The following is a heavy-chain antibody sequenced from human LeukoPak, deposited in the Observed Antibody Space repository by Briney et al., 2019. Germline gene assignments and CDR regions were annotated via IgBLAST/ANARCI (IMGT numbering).Heavy chain of an antibody. CDR1: GGSILTTNW. V-gene: IGHV4-4*02. Sequence: SGTLSLTCAVSGGSILTTNWWSWVRQPPGKGLEWIGEVHLSGASNYNPSLKSRVSMSIDNSKNQLSLKLSPVTAADTAVYYCAREYYGSGSYVIDYWGQGTLVTVSS. J-gene: IGHJ4*02. CDR2: VHLSGAS. D-gene: IGHD3-10*01. CDR3: AREYYGSGSYVIDY.